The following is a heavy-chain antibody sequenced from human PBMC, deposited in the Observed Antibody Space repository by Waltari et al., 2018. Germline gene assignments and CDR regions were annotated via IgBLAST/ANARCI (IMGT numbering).Heavy chain of an antibody. CDR1: GGPFSSYA. CDR2: IIPILGIA. D-gene: IGHD2-15*01. J-gene: IGHJ4*02. V-gene: IGHV1-69*04. CDR3: ARSRGLVAATHFDY. Sequence: QVQLVQSGAEVKKPWSSVKVSCKASGGPFSSYAISWVRQAPGQGLEWMGGIIPILGIANYAQKFQGRVTITADESTSTAYMELSSLRSEDTAVYYCARSRGLVAATHFDYWGQGTLVTVSS.